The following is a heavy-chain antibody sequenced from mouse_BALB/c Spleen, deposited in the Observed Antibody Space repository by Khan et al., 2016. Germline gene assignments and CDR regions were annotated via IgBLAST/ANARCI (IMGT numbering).Heavy chain of an antibody. J-gene: IGHJ1*01. CDR1: GYLITSDYA. CDR2: ISYSGIT. V-gene: IGHV3-2*02. CDR3: ARGRGNYGYDV. D-gene: IGHD2-1*01. Sequence: EVQLQESGPGLVKPSQSLSLTCTVTGYLITSDYAWNWIRQFPGNKLEWMGYISYSGITSYNPSLKSRISITRDTSKNQFFLQSNSVTTEDTATXYCARGRGNYGYDVWGAGTTVTISS.